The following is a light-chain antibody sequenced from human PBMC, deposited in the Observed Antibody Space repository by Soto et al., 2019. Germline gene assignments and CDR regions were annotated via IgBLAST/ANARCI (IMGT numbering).Light chain of an antibody. CDR3: QQFSSYPLT. V-gene: IGKV3-20*01. Sequence: ETVLTQSPGTLSLSPGEIATLSFSASQSVSSSYLAWYQQKPGQAPRLLIYDASSRATGIPDRFSGGGSGTDFTLTISRLEPEDFAVYYCQQFSSYPLTFGGGTKVDIK. CDR2: DAS. CDR1: QSVSSSY. J-gene: IGKJ4*01.